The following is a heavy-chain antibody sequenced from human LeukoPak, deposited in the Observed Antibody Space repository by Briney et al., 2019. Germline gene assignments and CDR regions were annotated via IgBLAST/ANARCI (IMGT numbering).Heavy chain of an antibody. V-gene: IGHV3-72*01. CDR1: GFTFSDHY. Sequence: WGSLSLSRAASGFTFSDHYMDWVRQAPGKGLEWIGRIRNKANRYTTEYAASVKGRFIISRDDSKNSLFLQMNTLKTEDTAVYYCAVSRSPIWGQGTMVTVCS. CDR3: AVSRSPI. CDR2: IRNKANRYTT. D-gene: IGHD1-26*01. J-gene: IGHJ3*02.